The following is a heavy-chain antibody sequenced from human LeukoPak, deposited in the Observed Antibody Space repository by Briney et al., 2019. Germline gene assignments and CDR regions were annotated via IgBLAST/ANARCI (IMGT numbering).Heavy chain of an antibody. Sequence: SETLSLTCTVSGGSISSSSYYWGWIRQPPGKGLEWIGSIYYSGSTYYNPSLKSRVTISVDTSKNQFSLKLSSVTAADTAAYYCARSGYYDSSGYKHFTLIHWGQGTLVTVSS. CDR1: GGSISSSSYY. CDR3: ARSGYYDSSGYKHFTLIH. J-gene: IGHJ4*02. D-gene: IGHD3-22*01. V-gene: IGHV4-39*01. CDR2: IYYSGST.